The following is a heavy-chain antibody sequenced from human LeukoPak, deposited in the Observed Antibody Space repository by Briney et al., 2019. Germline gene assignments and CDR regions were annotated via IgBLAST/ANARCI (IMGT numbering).Heavy chain of an antibody. D-gene: IGHD1-26*01. Sequence: PGGSLRPSCAASGFTFSSYWMSWVRQAPGKGLEWVANIKQDGSEKYYVDSVKGRFTISRDNAKNSLYLQMNSLRAEDTAVYYCSRASLGATAGGGFDYWGQGTLVTVSS. J-gene: IGHJ4*02. V-gene: IGHV3-7*01. CDR1: GFTFSSYW. CDR2: IKQDGSEK. CDR3: SRASLGATAGGGFDY.